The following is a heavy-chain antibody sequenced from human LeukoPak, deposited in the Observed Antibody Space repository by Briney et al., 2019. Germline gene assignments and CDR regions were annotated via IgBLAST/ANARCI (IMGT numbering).Heavy chain of an antibody. CDR2: ISDDGRNK. CDR1: GFSFISYG. Sequence: GGSLRLSCAASGFSFISYGMHWVRQAPGKGLEWVGAISDDGRNKNYADSVKGRFTISRDNSKDTLYLQMNSLRDEDTAVYYCAKRPSDYGDYVTYFDYWGQGTLVTVSS. J-gene: IGHJ4*02. CDR3: AKRPSDYGDYVTYFDY. D-gene: IGHD4-17*01. V-gene: IGHV3-30*18.